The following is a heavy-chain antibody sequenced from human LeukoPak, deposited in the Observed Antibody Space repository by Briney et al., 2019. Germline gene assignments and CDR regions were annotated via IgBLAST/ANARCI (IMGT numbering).Heavy chain of an antibody. CDR1: GASIRSGRNY. V-gene: IGHV4-39*01. J-gene: IGHJ4*02. D-gene: IGHD5-18*01. Sequence: SETLSLTFNVSGASIRSGRNYWGWIRQSPGKGLEWIGSIYYSGSSSYNPSLQSRVSISVGTSKNHISLKVFSLTAAGTALYYCARHVSGSAMMHYFDYWGQGNLVTVSS. CDR3: ARHVSGSAMMHYFDY. CDR2: IYYSGSS.